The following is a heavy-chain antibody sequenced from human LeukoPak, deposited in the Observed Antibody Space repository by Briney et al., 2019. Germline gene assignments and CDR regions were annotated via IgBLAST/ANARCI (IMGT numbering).Heavy chain of an antibody. Sequence: PRGSLRLSCAASGFTFSSYGMHWVRQAPGKGLEWVAFIRYDGSNKYYADSVKGRFTISRDNSKNTLYLQMNSLRAEDTAVYYCAKDRALGWNPEYLFDYWGQGTLVTVSS. CDR1: GFTFSSYG. D-gene: IGHD1-1*01. V-gene: IGHV3-30*02. CDR2: IRYDGSNK. J-gene: IGHJ4*02. CDR3: AKDRALGWNPEYLFDY.